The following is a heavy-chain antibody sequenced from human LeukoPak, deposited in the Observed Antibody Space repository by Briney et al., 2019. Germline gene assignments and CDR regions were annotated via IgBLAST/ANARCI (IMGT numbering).Heavy chain of an antibody. Sequence: ASVKVSCKASGYTFTSYDINWVRQATGQGLEWMGWMNPNSGNTGYAQKFQGRVTVTRDTSISTAHMELSSLRSEDTAVYYCARGLFGAPFDYWGQGTLVTVSS. CDR2: MNPNSGNT. V-gene: IGHV1-8*01. CDR3: ARGLFGAPFDY. CDR1: GYTFTSYD. J-gene: IGHJ4*02. D-gene: IGHD3-10*02.